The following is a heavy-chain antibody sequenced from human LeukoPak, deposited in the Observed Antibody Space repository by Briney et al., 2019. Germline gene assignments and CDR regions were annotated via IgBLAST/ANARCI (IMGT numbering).Heavy chain of an antibody. CDR3: ARGGNGWSLFSSGFDI. V-gene: IGHV1-2*02. Sequence: GASLKVSCKASGYTFTGYYMHWVRQAPGQGLEWMGWINPNSGGTNYAQNFKGRVTLTRDTSISTAYMGLSRLRSDDTAVYYCARGGNGWSLFSSGFDIWGQGTMVSVSS. CDR2: INPNSGGT. D-gene: IGHD3-3*01. J-gene: IGHJ3*02. CDR1: GYTFTGYY.